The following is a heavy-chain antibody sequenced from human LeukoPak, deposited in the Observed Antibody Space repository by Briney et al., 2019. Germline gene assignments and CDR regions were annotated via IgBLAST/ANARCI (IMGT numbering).Heavy chain of an antibody. CDR1: GGSVSSDSYF. CDR2: IYYSGST. V-gene: IGHV4-61*01. CDR3: ARGQRRLQDY. J-gene: IGHJ4*02. Sequence: SETLSPTCTVSGGSVSSDSYFWTWIRQPPGKGLEWIGYIYYSGSTNYNPSLKSRVTISLDTSKSQISLKLSSVTAADTAVYYCARGQRRLQDYWGQGTLVTVSS.